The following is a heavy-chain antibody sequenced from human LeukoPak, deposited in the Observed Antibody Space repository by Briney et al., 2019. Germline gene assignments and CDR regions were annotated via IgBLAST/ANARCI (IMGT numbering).Heavy chain of an antibody. D-gene: IGHD5-18*01. J-gene: IGHJ4*02. CDR3: TRVEYSYGWSFDY. CDR2: IRSKAYGGTT. CDR1: GFTVSSNY. V-gene: IGHV3-49*04. Sequence: GGSLRLSCAASGFTVSSNYMSWVRQAPGKGLEWVGFIRSKAYGGTTEYAASVKGRFTISRDDSKSIAYLQMNSLKTEDTAVYYCTRVEYSYGWSFDYWGQETLVTVSS.